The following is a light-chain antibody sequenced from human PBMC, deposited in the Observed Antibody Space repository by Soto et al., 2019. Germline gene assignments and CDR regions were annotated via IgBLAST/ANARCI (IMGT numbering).Light chain of an antibody. CDR1: QSVSIL. CDR3: QQYGNSPWT. J-gene: IGKJ1*01. V-gene: IGKV3-20*01. Sequence: PGERATLSCRASQSVSILLAWYQQKPGQAPRLLIYSASSRATGIPDRFSGSGSGTDFTLTISRLEPEDFEVYYCQQYGNSPWTFGQGTKVDIK. CDR2: SAS.